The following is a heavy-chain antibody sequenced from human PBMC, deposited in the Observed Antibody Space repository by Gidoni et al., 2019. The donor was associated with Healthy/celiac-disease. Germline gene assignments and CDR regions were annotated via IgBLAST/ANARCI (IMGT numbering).Heavy chain of an antibody. CDR1: GFTVSSNY. CDR3: AREAWFGEAASDY. D-gene: IGHD3-10*01. Sequence: EVQLVESGGGLVQPGGSLRLSCAASGFTVSSNYMSWVRQATGKGLEWVSVIYSGGSTYYADSVKGRFTISRDNSKNTLYLQMNSLRAEDTAVYYCAREAWFGEAASDYWGQGTLVTVSS. J-gene: IGHJ4*02. V-gene: IGHV3-66*01. CDR2: IYSGGST.